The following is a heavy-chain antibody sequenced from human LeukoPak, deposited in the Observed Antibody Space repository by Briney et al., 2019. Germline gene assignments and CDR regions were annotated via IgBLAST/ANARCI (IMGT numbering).Heavy chain of an antibody. Sequence: PSETLSLTCSVSGGSISRSSYYWTWIRQSPGRGLEWIGNTYYSGSTLYNPSLTSRVTISVDTSKNQFSLRLTSVTAADTAVYYCARPRGDLWSGYDYWGQGVLVTVSP. CDR1: GGSISRSSYY. J-gene: IGHJ4*02. CDR3: ARPRGDLWSGYDY. D-gene: IGHD3-3*01. V-gene: IGHV4-39*01. CDR2: TYYSGST.